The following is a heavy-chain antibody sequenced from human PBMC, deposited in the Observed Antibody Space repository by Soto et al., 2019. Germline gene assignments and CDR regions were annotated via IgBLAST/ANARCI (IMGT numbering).Heavy chain of an antibody. V-gene: IGHV1-46*02. D-gene: IGHD1-26*01. CDR2: INPSDGGT. J-gene: IGHJ4*02. CDR3: ARGWSVPVGMPATRGFHY. CDR1: GYTFNSYY. Sequence: ASVKVSCKASGYTFNSYYMHWVRQAPGQGLEWMGIINPSDGGTTYAQKFQGRVTMTRDTSTSTVYMELSSLRSEDTAVYYCARGWSVPVGMPATRGFHYWGEGPLVTVPS.